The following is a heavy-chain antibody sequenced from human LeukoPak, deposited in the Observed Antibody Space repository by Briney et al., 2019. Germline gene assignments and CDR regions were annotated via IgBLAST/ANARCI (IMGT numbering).Heavy chain of an antibody. J-gene: IGHJ1*01. V-gene: IGHV4-34*01. CDR3: ARQKSDFWSGYYKGDNEYFQH. D-gene: IGHD3-3*01. CDR2: INHSGST. Sequence: SETLSLTCAVYGGSFSGYYWSWIRQPPGKGLEWIGEINHSGSTNYNPSLKSRVTISVDTSKNQFSLKLSSVTAADTAVYYCARQKSDFWSGYYKGDNEYFQHWGQGTLVTVSS. CDR1: GGSFSGYY.